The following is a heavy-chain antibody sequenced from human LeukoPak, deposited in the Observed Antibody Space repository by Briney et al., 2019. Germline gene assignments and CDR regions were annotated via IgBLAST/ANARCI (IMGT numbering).Heavy chain of an antibody. V-gene: IGHV4-59*01. CDR3: ARGPSNYGMDV. Sequence: SETLSLTCTVSGGSISSYYWSWIRQPPGKGLEWIGYIYYSGSTNYNPSLKSRVTMSVDMSKNQFSLKLSSVTAADTAVYYCARGPSNYGMDVWGQGTTVTVSS. J-gene: IGHJ6*02. CDR1: GGSISSYY. CDR2: IYYSGST.